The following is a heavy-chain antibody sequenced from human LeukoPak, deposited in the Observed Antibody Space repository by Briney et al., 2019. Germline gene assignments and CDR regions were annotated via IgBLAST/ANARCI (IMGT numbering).Heavy chain of an antibody. CDR1: GFTFSNYG. CDR2: VANDGRDK. V-gene: IGHV3-30*18. J-gene: IGHJ4*02. CDR3: AKDLNVAAAGYYFDY. Sequence: GRSLRLSCAASGFTFSNYGMHWVRQAPGKGLEWVAVVANDGRDKRYADSVKGRFTISRDNFKNTVYLQMNSLRAEDTAVYYCAKDLNVAAAGYYFDYWGQGTLVTVSS. D-gene: IGHD6-13*01.